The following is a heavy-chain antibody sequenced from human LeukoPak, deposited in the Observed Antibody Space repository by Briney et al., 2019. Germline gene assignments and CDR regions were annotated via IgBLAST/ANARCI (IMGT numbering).Heavy chain of an antibody. CDR1: GFTFSSYE. CDR2: ISSSGRTI. Sequence: GVSLRLSCAASGFTFSSYEMNWVRQAPGKGLEWVSYISSSGRTIYHADSVQGRFTISRDNAKNSLYLQMNSLRAEDTAVYYCAVNYDLDYWGQGTLVTVSS. J-gene: IGHJ4*02. V-gene: IGHV3-48*03. CDR3: AVNYDLDY. D-gene: IGHD4-11*01.